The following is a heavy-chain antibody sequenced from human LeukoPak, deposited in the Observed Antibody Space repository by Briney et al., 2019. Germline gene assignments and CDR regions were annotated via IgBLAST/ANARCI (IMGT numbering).Heavy chain of an antibody. CDR3: ARAFWGSGIDY. CDR2: IHSSGSP. V-gene: IGHV4-59*01. CDR1: GDSISSYY. D-gene: IGHD3-16*01. Sequence: SETLSLTCNVSGDSISSYYWSWIRQPPGKGLEWIGYIHSSGSPNYNPSLKSRVTISVDTSKNQFSLKLSSVTAADTAVYYCARAFWGSGIDYWGQGTLVTVSS. J-gene: IGHJ4*02.